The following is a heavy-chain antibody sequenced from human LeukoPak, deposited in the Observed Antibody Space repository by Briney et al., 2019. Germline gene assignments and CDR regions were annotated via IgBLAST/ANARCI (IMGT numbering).Heavy chain of an antibody. J-gene: IGHJ4*02. Sequence: GGSLRLSCAASGFTFSSYAMHWVRQAPGKGLEWVAVISYDGSNKYYADSVKGRFTISRDNSKNTPYLQMNSLRAEDTAVYYCARAQYSYGSPTLDYWGQGTLVTVSS. CDR2: ISYDGSNK. D-gene: IGHD5-18*01. CDR1: GFTFSSYA. CDR3: ARAQYSYGSPTLDY. V-gene: IGHV3-30*04.